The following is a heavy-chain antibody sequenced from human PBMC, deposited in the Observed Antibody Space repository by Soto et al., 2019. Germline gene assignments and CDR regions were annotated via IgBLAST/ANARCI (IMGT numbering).Heavy chain of an antibody. V-gene: IGHV3-9*01. CDR3: AKDIWDYGGFDY. J-gene: IGHJ4*02. Sequence: GGSLRLSCAASGFTFDDYAMHWVRQAPGKGLEWVSGISWNSGSIGYADSVRGRFTISRDNAKNSLYLQMNSLRAEDTALYYCAKDIWDYGGFDYWGQGTLVTVSS. CDR1: GFTFDDYA. D-gene: IGHD4-17*01. CDR2: ISWNSGSI.